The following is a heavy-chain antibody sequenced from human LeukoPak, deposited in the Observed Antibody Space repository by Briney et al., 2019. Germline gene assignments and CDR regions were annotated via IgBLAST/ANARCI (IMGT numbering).Heavy chain of an antibody. Sequence: SVKVSCKASGGTFSSYGISWVRQAPGQGLEWMGGIIPMFGTAKNAQKFQGRVTITADKSTSTAYMELSSLRSEDTAVYYCARGLWYSSSWYGGYYFDYWGQGTLVTVSS. V-gene: IGHV1-69*06. J-gene: IGHJ4*02. CDR2: IIPMFGTA. CDR3: ARGLWYSSSWYGGYYFDY. CDR1: GGTFSSYG. D-gene: IGHD6-13*01.